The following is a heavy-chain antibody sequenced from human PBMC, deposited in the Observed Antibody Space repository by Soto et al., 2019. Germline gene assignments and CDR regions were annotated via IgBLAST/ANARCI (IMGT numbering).Heavy chain of an antibody. CDR1: GGSISSSSYY. CDR2: IYYSGST. CDR3: ARDRAVAGTGY. V-gene: IGHV4-39*02. D-gene: IGHD6-19*01. Sequence: QLQLQESGPGLVKPSETLSLTCTVSGGSISSSSYYWGWIRQPPGKGLEWIGSIYYSGSTYYNPSLKSRVTISVDTSKNQFSLKLSSVTAADTAVYYCARDRAVAGTGYWGQGTLVTVSS. J-gene: IGHJ4*02.